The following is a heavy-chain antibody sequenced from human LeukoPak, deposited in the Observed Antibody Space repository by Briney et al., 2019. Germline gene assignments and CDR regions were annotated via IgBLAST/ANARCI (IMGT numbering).Heavy chain of an antibody. CDR2: ISYDGSNK. J-gene: IGHJ4*02. D-gene: IGHD6-19*01. V-gene: IGHV3-30*03. Sequence: GGSLRLSCAASGFTFSSYSMNWVRQAPGKGLEWVAVISYDGSNKYYADSVKGRFTISRDNSKNTLYLQMNSLRAEDTAVYYCARDVLGEPDLYSSGWYYFDYWGQGTLVTVSS. CDR1: GFTFSSYS. CDR3: ARDVLGEPDLYSSGWYYFDY.